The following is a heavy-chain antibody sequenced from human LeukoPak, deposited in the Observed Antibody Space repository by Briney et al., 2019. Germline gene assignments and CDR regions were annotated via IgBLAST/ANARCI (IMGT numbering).Heavy chain of an antibody. J-gene: IGHJ1*01. V-gene: IGHV1-69*05. Sequence: ASVKVSCKASGGTFSSYAISWVRQAPGQGLEWMGGIIPIFGTANYAQKFQGRVTMTRDTSISTVYMELSRLRSDDTAVFFCARGYYDSSDFEYFQHWGQGTLVTVSS. CDR3: ARGYYDSSDFEYFQH. CDR1: GGTFSSYA. CDR2: IIPIFGTA. D-gene: IGHD3-22*01.